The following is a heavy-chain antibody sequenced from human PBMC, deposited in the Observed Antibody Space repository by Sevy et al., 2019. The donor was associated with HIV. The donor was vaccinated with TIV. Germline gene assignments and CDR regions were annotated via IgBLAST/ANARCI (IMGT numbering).Heavy chain of an antibody. CDR2: ISGVDGST. CDR1: VFTFSSYT. J-gene: IGHJ4*02. CDR3: AKDPGALAWYLDY. Sequence: RGSLRLSCAASVFTFSSYTMSWVRQAPGKGLEWVSAISGVDGSTYYADSVKGRFTISRDNSKNTLYLQMNSLRAEDTALYYCAKDPGALAWYLDYWGQGTLVTVSS. V-gene: IGHV3-23*01. D-gene: IGHD6-19*01.